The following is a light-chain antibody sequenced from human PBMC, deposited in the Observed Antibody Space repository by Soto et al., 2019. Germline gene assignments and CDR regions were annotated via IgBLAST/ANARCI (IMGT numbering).Light chain of an antibody. CDR2: GAS. CDR3: QHYSSSPLT. CDR1: QSVSSSY. Sequence: EIVLTQSPGTLSLSPGERATLSCRASQSVSSSYLGWYQQKPGPAPRLLIYGASSRATGIPDRFSGSGSGTDFTLTISRLEPEDFAVYYCQHYSSSPLTFGGGTQVEIK. V-gene: IGKV3-20*01. J-gene: IGKJ4*01.